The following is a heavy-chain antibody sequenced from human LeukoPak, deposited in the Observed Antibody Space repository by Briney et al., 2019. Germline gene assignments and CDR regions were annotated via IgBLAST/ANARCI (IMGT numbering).Heavy chain of an antibody. CDR3: ASDSSIVLMVYAPLDY. Sequence: SVKVSCKASGGTFSSYAISWVRQAPGQGLEWMGRIIPIFGTENYAQNFQGRVTISTDESTSTAYMQLSSLRSEDTAVYYCASDSSIVLMVYAPLDYWGQGTLVTVSS. V-gene: IGHV1-69*05. CDR1: GGTFSSYA. CDR2: IIPIFGTE. J-gene: IGHJ4*02. D-gene: IGHD2-8*01.